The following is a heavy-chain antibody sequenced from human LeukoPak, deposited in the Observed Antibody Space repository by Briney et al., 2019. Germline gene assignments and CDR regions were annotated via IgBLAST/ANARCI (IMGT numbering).Heavy chain of an antibody. Sequence: GGSLRLSCAASGFTFSSYAMSWVRQAPGKGLEWVSAIGGSGGSTYYADSVKGRLTISRDNSKNTLYLQMNSLRAEDTAVYYCAKDKGQLHDPPIQFDPWGQGTLVTVSS. V-gene: IGHV3-23*01. J-gene: IGHJ5*02. D-gene: IGHD2-2*01. CDR1: GFTFSSYA. CDR2: IGGSGGST. CDR3: AKDKGQLHDPPIQFDP.